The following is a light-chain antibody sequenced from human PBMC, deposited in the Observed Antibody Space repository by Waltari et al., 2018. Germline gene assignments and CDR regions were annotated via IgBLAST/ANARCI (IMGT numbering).Light chain of an antibody. V-gene: IGLV2-23*02. J-gene: IGLJ1*01. CDR1: IGELGAYNL. CDR2: EVT. CDR3: SSCAGGTDFPSV. Sequence: QSALTQPASVSGSPGQSNTISCAGTIGELGAYNLLAWYQQHPGEVPKPSMYEVTKRPGGVSKRFSGSKSSKAAAITVTWRQAEDAADYYCSSCAGGTDFPSVFGTGTKVTVL.